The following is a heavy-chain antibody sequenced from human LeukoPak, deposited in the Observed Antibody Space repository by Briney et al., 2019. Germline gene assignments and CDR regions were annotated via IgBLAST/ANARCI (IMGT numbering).Heavy chain of an antibody. V-gene: IGHV3-48*01. CDR2: ISSSGSTI. Sequence: GGSLRLSCAASGVTFSSYSMNWVRQAPGMGLEWVAYISSSGSTIYSDSVKGRFTISRDNAKNSLYLQMNSLRAEDTAVFYCARAYGDYGSGNYYFYMDVWGKGPTVTVSS. J-gene: IGHJ6*03. CDR3: ARAYGDYGSGNYYFYMDV. D-gene: IGHD4-17*01. CDR1: GVTFSSYS.